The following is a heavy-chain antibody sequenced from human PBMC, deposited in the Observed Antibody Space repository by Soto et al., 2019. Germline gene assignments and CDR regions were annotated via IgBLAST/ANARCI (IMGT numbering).Heavy chain of an antibody. D-gene: IGHD4-17*01. CDR3: ASHDYGDWFDY. V-gene: IGHV1-69*02. CDR2: IIPILGIA. J-gene: IGHJ4*02. CDR1: GGTFSSYT. Sequence: QVQLVQSGAEVKKPGSSVKVSCKASGGTFSSYTISWVRQAPGQGLEWMGRIIPILGIANYAQKFQGRGTITADKSTSTAYMELSSLRSEDTAVYSCASHDYGDWFDYWGQGTLVTVSS.